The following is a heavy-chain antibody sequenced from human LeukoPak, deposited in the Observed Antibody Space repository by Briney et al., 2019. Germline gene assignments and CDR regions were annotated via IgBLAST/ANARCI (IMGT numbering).Heavy chain of an antibody. V-gene: IGHV4-61*05. J-gene: IGHJ4*02. D-gene: IGHD6-6*01. CDR2: IFYSGST. CDR3: ARGPTRQYFDS. CDR1: GGSISSSNYY. Sequence: SETLSLTCTVSGGSISSSNYYWGWIRQPPGKGLEWIGYIFYSGSTNYNPSLQSRVTISVDTSRNQFSLNLSSVTAADTAVYYCARGPTRQYFDSWGRGTLVTVSS.